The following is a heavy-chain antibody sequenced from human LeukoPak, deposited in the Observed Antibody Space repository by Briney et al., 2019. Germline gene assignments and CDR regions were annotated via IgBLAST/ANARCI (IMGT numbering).Heavy chain of an antibody. CDR3: ARGVPAPDY. CDR2: INHSGST. Sequence: SETLSLTCAVYGGSFSGYYWSWIRQPPGKGPEWIGEINHSGSTNYNPSIKSRVTISVDTSKNQFSLKLSSVTAADTAVYYCARGVPAPDYWGQGTLVTVSS. CDR1: GGSFSGYY. D-gene: IGHD4/OR15-4a*01. V-gene: IGHV4-34*01. J-gene: IGHJ4*02.